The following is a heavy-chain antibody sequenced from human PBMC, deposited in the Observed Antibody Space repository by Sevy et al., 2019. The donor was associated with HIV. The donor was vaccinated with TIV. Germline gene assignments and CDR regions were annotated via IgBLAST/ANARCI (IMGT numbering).Heavy chain of an antibody. CDR1: GYTFTSYG. Sequence: ASVKVSCKASGYTFTSYGISWVRQAPGQGLEWMGWIIAYNGNTNCAQKLQGRVTMTTDTSTSTAYMELRSLRSDDTAVYYCARAWGGGNYEDYFDYWGQGTLVTVSS. CDR3: ARAWGGGNYEDYFDY. D-gene: IGHD1-7*01. CDR2: IIAYNGNT. J-gene: IGHJ4*02. V-gene: IGHV1-18*01.